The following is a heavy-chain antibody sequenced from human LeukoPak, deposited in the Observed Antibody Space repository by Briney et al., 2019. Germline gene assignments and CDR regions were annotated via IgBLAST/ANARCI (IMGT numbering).Heavy chain of an antibody. CDR2: IYYSGTT. CDR3: ARMTSYSGGCYFDY. J-gene: IGHJ4*02. Sequence: SETLSLTCTVTGGSISGYYWSWIRQPPGKGLEWIGFIYYSGTTNYNLSPKSRGSVSVDTSKNQFSLMLSSVTAADTAVYYCARMTSYSGGCYFDYWGQGTLVTVSS. D-gene: IGHD6-19*01. CDR1: GGSISGYY. V-gene: IGHV4-59*01.